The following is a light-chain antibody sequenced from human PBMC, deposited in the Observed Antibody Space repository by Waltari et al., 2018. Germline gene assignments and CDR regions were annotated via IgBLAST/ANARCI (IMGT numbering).Light chain of an antibody. V-gene: IGKV4-1*01. CDR3: QQRSNWPLT. CDR2: WAS. CDR1: QSILYSSNNKNY. Sequence: DIVMTQSLDSLAVSLGERATINCKSSQSILYSSNNKNYLAWYQQKPGQPPKLLIYWASTRDSGVPDRFSGSGAGTDFTLTISSLEPEDFAVYYCQQRSNWPLTFGGGTKVEIK. J-gene: IGKJ4*01.